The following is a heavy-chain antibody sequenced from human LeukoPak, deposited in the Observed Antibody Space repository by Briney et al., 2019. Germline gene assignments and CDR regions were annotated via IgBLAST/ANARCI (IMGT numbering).Heavy chain of an antibody. V-gene: IGHV4-61*01. CDR2: IYYSGST. CDR3: ARALKPIAAAGPDFDY. J-gene: IGHJ4*02. D-gene: IGHD6-13*01. Sequence: SETLSLTCTVSGGSVSSGSYYWSWIRQPPGKGLEWIRYIYYSGSTNCNPSLKSRVTISVDTSKNQFSLKLSSVTAADTAVYYCARALKPIAAAGPDFDYWGQGTLVTVSS. CDR1: GGSVSSGSYY.